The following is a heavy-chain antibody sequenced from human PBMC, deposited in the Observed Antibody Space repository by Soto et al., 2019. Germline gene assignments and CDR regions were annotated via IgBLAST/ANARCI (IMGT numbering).Heavy chain of an antibody. D-gene: IGHD6-6*01. CDR3: ARPEYSSSSYGMDV. Sequence: GSLRLSCAASGFTFSSYSMNWVRQAPGRGLEWVSYISSSSSTIYYADSVKGRFTISRDNAKNSLYLQMNSLRDEDTAVYYCARPEYSSSSYGMDVWGQGTTVTVSS. CDR2: ISSSSSTI. CDR1: GFTFSSYS. V-gene: IGHV3-48*02. J-gene: IGHJ6*02.